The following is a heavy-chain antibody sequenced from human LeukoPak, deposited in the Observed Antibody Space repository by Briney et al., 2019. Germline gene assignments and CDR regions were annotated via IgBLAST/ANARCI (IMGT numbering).Heavy chain of an antibody. CDR1: GGSFNSYS. CDR2: VTHGGST. V-gene: IGHV4-34*01. Sequence: SETLSLTRAVHGGSFNSYSWSWIRQPPGTGLEWIGEVTHGGSTNYNPSLKSRVTISVDTSRNQFSLKLTSVTAADRGVYYCARESYLDWFDPWSQGTLVTVSS. D-gene: IGHD3-10*01. CDR3: ARESYLDWFDP. J-gene: IGHJ5*02.